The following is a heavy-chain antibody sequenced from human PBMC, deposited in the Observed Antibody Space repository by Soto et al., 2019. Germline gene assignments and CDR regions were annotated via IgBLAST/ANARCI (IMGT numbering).Heavy chain of an antibody. J-gene: IGHJ4*02. CDR2: IKSKTDGGTT. CDR3: TTQKTMIVVVYYFDY. V-gene: IGHV3-15*01. CDR1: GFTFSNAW. D-gene: IGHD3-22*01. Sequence: PGGSLRLSCAASGFTFSNAWMSWVRQAPGKGLEWVGRIKSKTDGGTTDYAAPVEGRFTISRDDSKNTLYLQMNSLKTEDTAVYYCTTQKTMIVVVYYFDYWGQGTLVTVSS.